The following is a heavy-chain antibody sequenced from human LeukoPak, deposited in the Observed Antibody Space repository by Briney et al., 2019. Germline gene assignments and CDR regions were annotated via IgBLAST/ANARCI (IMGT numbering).Heavy chain of an antibody. J-gene: IGHJ4*02. CDR1: GGSISSGDYY. D-gene: IGHD2-2*01. V-gene: IGHV4-30-4*01. CDR3: ATGVVVVPAAIAVLFDY. Sequence: PSQTLSLTCTVSGGSISSGDYYWSWIRQPPGKGLEWIGYIYYSGSTYYNPSLKSRVTISVDTSKNQFSLKLSSVTAADTAVYYCATGVVVVPAAIAVLFDYWGQGTLVTVSS. CDR2: IYYSGST.